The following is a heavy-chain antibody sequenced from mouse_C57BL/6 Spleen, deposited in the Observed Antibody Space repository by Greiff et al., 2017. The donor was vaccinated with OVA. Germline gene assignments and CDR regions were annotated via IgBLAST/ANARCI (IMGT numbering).Heavy chain of an antibody. CDR2: INPSTGGT. V-gene: IGHV1-42*01. D-gene: IGHD1-1*01. J-gene: IGHJ2*01. CDR3: ALYGSSLYFDY. CDR1: GYSFTGYY. Sequence: EVQLQQSGPELVKPGASVKISCKASGYSFTGYYMNWVKQSPEKSLEWIGEINPSTGGTTYNQKFKAKATLTVDKSSSTAYMQLKSLTSEDSAVYYCALYGSSLYFDYWGQGTTLTVSS.